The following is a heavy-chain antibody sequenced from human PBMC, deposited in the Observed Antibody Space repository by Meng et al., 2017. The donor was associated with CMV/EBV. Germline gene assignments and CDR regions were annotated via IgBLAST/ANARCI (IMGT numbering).Heavy chain of an antibody. CDR3: AKSSEQNWNYGGWYFDL. J-gene: IGHJ2*01. V-gene: IGHV4-4*07. D-gene: IGHD1-7*01. Sequence: GSGPGWVRPSGPLRVTFTVLGCCISSYCWRWSRQPAGKVREWSGRFYPSGSTNYNPSLKGRVTMSVDTSKNQFSLKLSSVTAADTAVYYCAKSSEQNWNYGGWYFDLWGRGTLVTVSS. CDR2: FYPSGST. CDR1: GCCISSYC.